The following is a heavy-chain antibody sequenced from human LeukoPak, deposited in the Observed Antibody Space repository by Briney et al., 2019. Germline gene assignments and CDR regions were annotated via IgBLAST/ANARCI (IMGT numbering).Heavy chain of an antibody. CDR1: GFTFSSYW. CDR3: ARASSRGYSYGPLTYYFDY. V-gene: IGHV3-74*01. Sequence: GGSLRLSCAASGFTFSSYWMHWVRQAPGKGLVWVSRINSDGSSTSYADSVKGRFTISRDNAKNTLYLQMNSLRAEDTAVYYCARASSRGYSYGPLTYYFDYWGQGTLVTVSS. D-gene: IGHD5-18*01. CDR2: INSDGSST. J-gene: IGHJ4*02.